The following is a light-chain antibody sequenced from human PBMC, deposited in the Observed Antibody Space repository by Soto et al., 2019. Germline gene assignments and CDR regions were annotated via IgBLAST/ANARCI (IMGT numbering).Light chain of an antibody. V-gene: IGKV3-11*01. J-gene: IGKJ2*01. CDR2: DAS. CDR3: QQRTDSYT. Sequence: DIVLTQSPVTLSLSPGERATLSCRASQSVSSSLAWYQQKPGQAPRLLFYDASIRATGIPARFSGSGSGTDFTLTISSLEPEDFAVYYCQQRTDSYTFGQGTKLEIK. CDR1: QSVSSS.